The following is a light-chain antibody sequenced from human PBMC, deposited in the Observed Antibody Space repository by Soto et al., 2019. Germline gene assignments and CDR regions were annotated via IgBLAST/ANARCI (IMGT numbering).Light chain of an antibody. J-gene: IGLJ1*01. V-gene: IGLV2-8*01. CDR1: SSDVGGYNY. Sequence: QSALTQPPSASGSPGQSVTISCTGTSSDVGGYNYVSWYQQHPGKAPKRMIYEVSKRPSGVPDRFSGSKSGNTASLTVSGLQAEDEADYYCSSYAGSNNLKVFGTGTKLTVL. CDR3: SSYAGSNNLKV. CDR2: EVS.